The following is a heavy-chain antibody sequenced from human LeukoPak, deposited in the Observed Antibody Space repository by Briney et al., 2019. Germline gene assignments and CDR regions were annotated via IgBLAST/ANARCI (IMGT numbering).Heavy chain of an antibody. CDR3: ARDRSSSWLFDY. CDR2: IYSGGST. CDR1: GLIFSRSS. V-gene: IGHV3-66*01. J-gene: IGHJ4*02. Sequence: RGSLRLSCAASGLIFSRSSINWVRQAPGKGLEWVSVIYSGGSTYYADSVKGRFTLSRDNSKNTLYLQMNSLRAEDTAVYYCARDRSSSWLFDYWGQGTLVTVSS. D-gene: IGHD6-13*01.